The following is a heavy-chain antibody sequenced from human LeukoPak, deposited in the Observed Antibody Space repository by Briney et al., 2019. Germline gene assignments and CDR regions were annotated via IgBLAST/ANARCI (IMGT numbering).Heavy chain of an antibody. CDR3: ARDPTGYCSSASCYTAY. CDR2: INDNSGTI. CDR1: GFNFRAFS. V-gene: IGHV3-48*01. Sequence: GGSPRLSCAASGFNFRAFSMTWVRQAPGKGLEWVSYINDNSGTIYYADSVKGRFTISRDNANNSLYLQMDSLRAEDTAVYYCARDPTGYCSSASCYTAYWGQGTPVTVSS. J-gene: IGHJ4*02. D-gene: IGHD2-2*02.